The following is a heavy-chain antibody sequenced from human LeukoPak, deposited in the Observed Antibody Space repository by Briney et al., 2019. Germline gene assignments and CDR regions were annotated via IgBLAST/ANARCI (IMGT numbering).Heavy chain of an antibody. V-gene: IGHV3-21*01. J-gene: IGHJ4*02. CDR2: ISVGAEYI. CDR3: ATRGGGGIYFDY. D-gene: IGHD3-10*01. CDR1: GFTFSTYV. Sequence: NSGGSLRLSCAASGFTFSTYVMNWFRQAPGKGLEWVSTISVGAEYIFYADSVKGRFTISRDNAKNSLYLQMNSLRVEDAAVYYCATRGGGGIYFDYWGQGTLVTVSS.